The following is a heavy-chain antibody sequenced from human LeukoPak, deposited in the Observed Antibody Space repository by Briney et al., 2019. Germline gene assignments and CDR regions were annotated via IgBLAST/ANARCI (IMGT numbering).Heavy chain of an antibody. V-gene: IGHV3-23*01. CDR3: AREDYGDVGRLDY. D-gene: IGHD4-17*01. CDR2: ISGSGGST. Sequence: QTGGSLRLSCAASGFTFSSDAMGWVRQAPGKGLEWVSAISGSGGSTYYADSVKGRFTISRDNAKNSLYLQMNSLRAEDTAVYYCAREDYGDVGRLDYWGQGTLVTVSS. J-gene: IGHJ4*02. CDR1: GFTFSSDA.